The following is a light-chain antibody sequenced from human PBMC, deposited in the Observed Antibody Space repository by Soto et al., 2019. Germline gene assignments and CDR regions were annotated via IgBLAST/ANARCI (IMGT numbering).Light chain of an antibody. CDR1: QGISNL. V-gene: IGKV1-17*01. Sequence: DIQMTQSPSSLSASVGDRVTITCRASQGISNLLGWFQHKPGKAPKRLIYAASSLQGGVPSRFSGSRSGTAFTLTITGLQPEDFADYYCLQHNTYPYTFGQGAKLVIK. CDR3: LQHNTYPYT. CDR2: AAS. J-gene: IGKJ2*01.